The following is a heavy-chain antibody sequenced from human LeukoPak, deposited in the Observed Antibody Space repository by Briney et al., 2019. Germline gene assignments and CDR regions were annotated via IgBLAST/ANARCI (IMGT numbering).Heavy chain of an antibody. V-gene: IGHV3-74*01. CDR2: INTDGSTT. D-gene: IGHD2-8*01. CDR3: AGNGAGWFDP. J-gene: IGHJ5*02. Sequence: GGSLRLSCAASGFTFSSYWMHWVRQAPGKGLVWVSRINTDGSTTTYADSVKGRFTISRDNAKNTLYLQMNSLRAEDTAVYYCAGNGAGWFDPWGQGTLVTVSS. CDR1: GFTFSSYW.